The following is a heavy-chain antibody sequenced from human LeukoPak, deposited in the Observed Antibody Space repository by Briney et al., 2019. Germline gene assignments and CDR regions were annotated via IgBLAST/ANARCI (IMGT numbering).Heavy chain of an antibody. D-gene: IGHD1-26*01. CDR1: GYTFTSYD. CDR2: MNPNSGNT. Sequence: ASVKVSCKASGYTFTSYDINWVRQATGQGLEWMGWMNPNSGNTGYAQKFQGRVTITRNTSISTAYMELSSLRSEDTAVYYCARLNSGSPYYYYMDVWGKGTTVTVSS. V-gene: IGHV1-8*03. CDR3: ARLNSGSPYYYYMDV. J-gene: IGHJ6*03.